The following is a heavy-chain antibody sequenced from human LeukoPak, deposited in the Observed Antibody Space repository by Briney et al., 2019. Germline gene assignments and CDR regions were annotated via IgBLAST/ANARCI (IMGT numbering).Heavy chain of an antibody. Sequence: SETLSLTCTVSGGSISSSSYYWGWIRQPPGRGLEWIGSIYYSGSTYYNPSLKSRVTISVDTSKNQFSLKLSSVTAADTAVYYCARLIRITMIVVVFDAFDIWGQGTMVTVSS. D-gene: IGHD3-22*01. CDR3: ARLIRITMIVVVFDAFDI. CDR1: GGSISSSSYY. J-gene: IGHJ3*02. CDR2: IYYSGST. V-gene: IGHV4-39*01.